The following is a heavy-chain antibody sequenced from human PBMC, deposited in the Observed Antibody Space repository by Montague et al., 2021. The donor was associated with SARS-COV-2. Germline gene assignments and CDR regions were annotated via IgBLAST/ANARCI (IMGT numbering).Heavy chain of an antibody. Sequence: SETLSLTCTVSGGSISSYYWSWIRQPPGKGLEWIGYIYYSGSTNYNPSLMSRVTISVDTSKNQFSLKLSSVTAADTAMYYCARQRGSWLLTYYYYFGMDVWGQGTTVTVSS. V-gene: IGHV4-59*01. CDR1: GGSISSYY. CDR2: IYYSGST. J-gene: IGHJ6*02. D-gene: IGHD3-22*01. CDR3: ARQRGSWLLTYYYYFGMDV.